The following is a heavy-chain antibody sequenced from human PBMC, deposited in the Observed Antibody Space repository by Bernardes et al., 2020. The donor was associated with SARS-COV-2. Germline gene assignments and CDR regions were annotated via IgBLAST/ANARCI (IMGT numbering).Heavy chain of an antibody. CDR3: ARKRAMSEAWSPNWFDP. D-gene: IGHD3-3*01. Sequence: GGSLRLSCSVSGFSLSRYEMNWVRQAPGTGLEWISYISSSGSTIYYADSVKGRFTISRDNAKNSLYLQMNSLRAEDTAVYYCARKRAMSEAWSPNWFDPWGQGTLVTVSS. CDR2: ISSSGSTI. CDR1: GFSLSRYE. J-gene: IGHJ5*02. V-gene: IGHV3-48*03.